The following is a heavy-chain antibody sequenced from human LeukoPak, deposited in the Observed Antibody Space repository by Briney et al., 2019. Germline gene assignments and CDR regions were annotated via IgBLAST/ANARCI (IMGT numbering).Heavy chain of an antibody. D-gene: IGHD6-13*01. Sequence: SETLSLTCTVSGYSISSGYYWGWIRQPPGKGLEWIGRIYYSGSTYYNPSLKSRVTISVDTSKNQFSLKLGSVTAADTAVYYCARDLLIAAAGKGGDWFDPWGQGTLVTVSS. J-gene: IGHJ5*02. CDR1: GYSISSGYY. V-gene: IGHV4-38-2*02. CDR2: IYYSGST. CDR3: ARDLLIAAAGKGGDWFDP.